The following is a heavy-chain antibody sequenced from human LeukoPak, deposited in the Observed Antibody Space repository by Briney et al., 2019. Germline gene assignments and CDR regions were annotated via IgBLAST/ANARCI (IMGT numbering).Heavy chain of an antibody. CDR2: IFYSGTT. Sequence: SETLSLTCTVSGGSISSHFWSWIRQPPGKGLEWIGYIFYSGTTKYNPSLRSRVTISADTSKKQFSLKLSSVTAADTAFYYCARYIVSYPHDAFDIWGQGTMVTVSS. D-gene: IGHD1-26*01. CDR3: ARYIVSYPHDAFDI. CDR1: GGSISSHF. V-gene: IGHV4-59*11. J-gene: IGHJ3*02.